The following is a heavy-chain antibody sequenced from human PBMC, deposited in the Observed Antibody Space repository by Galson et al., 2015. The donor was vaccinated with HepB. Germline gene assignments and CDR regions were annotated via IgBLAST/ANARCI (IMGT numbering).Heavy chain of an antibody. D-gene: IGHD2-21*02. CDR3: ARGGVVTAITAGFDY. V-gene: IGHV7-4-1*02. Sequence: SVKVSCKASGYTFTSYAMNWVRQAPGQGLEWMGWINTNTGNPTYAQGFTGRFVFSLDTSVSTAYLQISSLKAEDTAVYYCARGGVVTAITAGFDYWGQGTLVTVSS. CDR1: GYTFTSYA. CDR2: INTNTGNP. J-gene: IGHJ4*02.